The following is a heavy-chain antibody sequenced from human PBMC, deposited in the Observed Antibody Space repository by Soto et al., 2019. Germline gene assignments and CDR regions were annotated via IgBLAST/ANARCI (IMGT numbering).Heavy chain of an antibody. Sequence: CVRQAPGKRLECVSVIYSGGSTFYADSVRGRFTISRDNSKNTVNLQMNSLRAEDTAVYYCARDPWAADYXXXGTL. V-gene: IGHV3-66*01. CDR3: ARDPWAADY. J-gene: IGHJ4*01. D-gene: IGHD3-16*01. CDR2: IYSGGST.